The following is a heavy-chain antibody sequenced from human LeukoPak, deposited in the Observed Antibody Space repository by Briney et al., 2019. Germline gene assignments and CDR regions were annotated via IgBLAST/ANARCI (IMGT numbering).Heavy chain of an antibody. V-gene: IGHV1-2*02. J-gene: IGHJ4*02. CDR3: ARGFGELLQFGIFDY. Sequence: GASVKVSCKASGYTFTGYYMHWVRQAPGQGLEWMGWINPNSGGTNYAQKFQGRVTMTRDTPISTAYMELSRLRSDDTAVYYCARGFGELLQFGIFDYWGQGTLVTVSS. CDR2: INPNSGGT. D-gene: IGHD3-10*01. CDR1: GYTFTGYY.